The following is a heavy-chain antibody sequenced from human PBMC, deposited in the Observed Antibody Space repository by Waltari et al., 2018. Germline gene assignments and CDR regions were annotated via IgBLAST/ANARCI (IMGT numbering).Heavy chain of an antibody. CDR2: ISGSGGTI. J-gene: IGHJ4*02. CDR1: GFTFRSFA. Sequence: DVQLLESGGGLVQPGGSLRLSCAASGFTFRSFALNWVRQAPGKGLGWVSVISGSGGTIYYADSVKGRFTISRDNSKNTLYRQMNSLRVEDTAVYYCAKNADTNVPQFHYWGQGTVVTVSA. V-gene: IGHV3-23*01. CDR3: AKNADTNVPQFHY. D-gene: IGHD5-18*01.